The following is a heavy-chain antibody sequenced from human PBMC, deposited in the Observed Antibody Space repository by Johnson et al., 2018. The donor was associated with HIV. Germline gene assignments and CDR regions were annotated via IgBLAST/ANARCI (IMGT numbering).Heavy chain of an antibody. J-gene: IGHJ3*01. CDR3: AKVDCGGDTCAGFDPFNL. CDR1: GFIFSDYY. V-gene: IGHV3-30*02. CDR2: VRHDGSNT. Sequence: QVQLVESGGGLVKPGGSLRLSCAASGFIFSDYYMSWIRQAPGKGLEWVAFVRHDGSNTYYEDSVKGRFTISRDNSKNTVYLQMNSLRTEDTAVYYCAKVDCGGDTCAGFDPFNLWGQGTMVTVSS. D-gene: IGHD2-21*01.